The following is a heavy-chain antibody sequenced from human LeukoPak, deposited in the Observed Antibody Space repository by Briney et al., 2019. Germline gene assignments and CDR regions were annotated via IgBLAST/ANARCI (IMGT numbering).Heavy chain of an antibody. V-gene: IGHV3-48*01. J-gene: IGHJ4*02. Sequence: TGGSLRLSCAASGFTFSSYSMNWVRQAPGKGLEWVSYISSSSSTIYYADSVKGRSTISRDNAKNSLYLQMNSLRAEDTAVYYCARDLNDFWSGYSYDYWGQGTLVTVSS. CDR3: ARDLNDFWSGYSYDY. CDR2: ISSSSSTI. D-gene: IGHD3-3*01. CDR1: GFTFSSYS.